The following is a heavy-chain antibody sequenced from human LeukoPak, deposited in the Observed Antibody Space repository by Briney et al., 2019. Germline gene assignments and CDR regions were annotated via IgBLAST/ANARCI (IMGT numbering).Heavy chain of an antibody. D-gene: IGHD6-19*01. J-gene: IGHJ4*02. CDR2: INPSGGST. Sequence: GASVKVSCKASGYTFTSYYMHWVRQAPGQGLEWMGIINPSGGSTSYAQKFQGRVTFTRDTSASTAYMELSSLRSEDTAVYYCARGAGFAEALPEYWGQGTLLTVSS. V-gene: IGHV1-46*01. CDR3: ARGAGFAEALPEY. CDR1: GYTFTSYY.